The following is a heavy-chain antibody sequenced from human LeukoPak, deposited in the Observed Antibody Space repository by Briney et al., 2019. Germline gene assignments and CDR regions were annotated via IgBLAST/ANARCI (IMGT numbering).Heavy chain of an antibody. Sequence: GGSLRLSCVGSGFTFINYAMTWVRQSPARGLEYVSSSSGSGASTHYADSVKGRFTISRDNSKNTLYLQMNTLRAEDTAVYYCAKGDLYVGFDYWGQGTLVTVSS. CDR3: AKGDLYVGFDY. D-gene: IGHD3-16*01. CDR2: SSGSGAST. V-gene: IGHV3-23*01. J-gene: IGHJ4*02. CDR1: GFTFINYA.